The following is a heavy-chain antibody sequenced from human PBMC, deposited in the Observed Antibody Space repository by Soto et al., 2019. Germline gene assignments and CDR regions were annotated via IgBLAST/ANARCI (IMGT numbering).Heavy chain of an antibody. D-gene: IGHD1-26*01. CDR2: MNPNSGGT. Sequence: ASVKVSCKASGYTFTDYYMHWVRQAPGQGLEWMGWMNPNSGGTDYAQKFQGRVTISADKSISTAYLQWSSLKASDTAMYYCAKWPVGASRNWFDPWGQGTLVTVSS. CDR3: AKWPVGASRNWFDP. V-gene: IGHV1-2*02. CDR1: GYTFTDYY. J-gene: IGHJ5*02.